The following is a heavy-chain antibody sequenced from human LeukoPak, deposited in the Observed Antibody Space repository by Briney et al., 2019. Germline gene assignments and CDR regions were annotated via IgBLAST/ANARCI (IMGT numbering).Heavy chain of an antibody. V-gene: IGHV3-30-3*01. Sequence: GGSLRLSCAASGFTFSSYAMHWVRQAPGKGLEWVAVISYDGSNKYYADSVKGRFTISRDNSKNTLYLQMNSLRAEDTAVYYCASDSDYSPTNWFDPWGQGTLVTVSS. CDR3: ASDSDYSPTNWFDP. J-gene: IGHJ5*02. D-gene: IGHD4-11*01. CDR2: ISYDGSNK. CDR1: GFTFSSYA.